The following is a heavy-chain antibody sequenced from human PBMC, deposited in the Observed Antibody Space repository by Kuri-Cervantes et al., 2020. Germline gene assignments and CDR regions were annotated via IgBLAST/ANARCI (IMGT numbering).Heavy chain of an antibody. Sequence: GGPLRLSCAASGFTFINAWMSWVRKAPGKGLEWVGRIKSKTDGGTTDYAARVNSRFTISSDNSKNTLYLQMSSLRAEDTAVYYCARFVLGRLDYWGQGTLVTVSS. CDR2: IKSKTDGGTT. J-gene: IGHJ4*02. D-gene: IGHD2-8*01. V-gene: IGHV3-15*01. CDR1: GFTFINAW. CDR3: ARFVLGRLDY.